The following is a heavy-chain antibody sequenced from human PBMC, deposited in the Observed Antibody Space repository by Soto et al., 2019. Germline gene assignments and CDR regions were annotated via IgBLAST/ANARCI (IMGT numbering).Heavy chain of an antibody. V-gene: IGHV1-69*13. J-gene: IGHJ6*02. CDR1: GGTFSSYA. CDR3: ARSLRFLEWLPYYYYYYGMDV. CDR2: IIPIFGTA. Sequence: GASVKVSCKASGGTFSSYAISWVRQAPGQGLEWMGGIIPIFGTANYAQKFQGRVTITADESTSTAYMELSSLRSEDTAVYYCARSLRFLEWLPYYYYYYGMDVWGQGTTVTVSS. D-gene: IGHD3-3*01.